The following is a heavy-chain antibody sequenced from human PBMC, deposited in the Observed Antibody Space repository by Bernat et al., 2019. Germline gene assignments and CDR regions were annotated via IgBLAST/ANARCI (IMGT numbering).Heavy chain of an antibody. CDR2: ISYDGSNK. D-gene: IGHD6-19*01. CDR3: AKDALQGSSGWYAPEYFQH. V-gene: IGHV3-30*18. J-gene: IGHJ1*01. Sequence: QVQLVESGGGVVQPGRSLRLSCAASGFTFSSYGMHWVRQAPGKGLEWVAVISYDGSNKYYADSVKGRFTISRDNSKNTLYLQMNSLRAEDTAVYYCAKDALQGSSGWYAPEYFQHWGQGTLVTVSS. CDR1: GFTFSSYG.